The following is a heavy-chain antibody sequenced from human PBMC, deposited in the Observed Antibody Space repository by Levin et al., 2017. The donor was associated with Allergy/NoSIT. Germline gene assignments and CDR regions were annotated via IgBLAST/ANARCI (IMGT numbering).Heavy chain of an antibody. Sequence: GESLKISCAASGFTFRTYAMSWVRQAPGKGLEWVSVVISNGVTTYYADSVKGRFTISRDNSKNTLSLQMNSLRAEDTAVYYCAKLFGDWGYAKYFDHWGQGALVTVSS. CDR3: AKLFGDWGYAKYFDH. CDR1: GFTFRTYA. V-gene: IGHV3-23*01. CDR2: VISNGVTT. J-gene: IGHJ4*02. D-gene: IGHD2-21*02.